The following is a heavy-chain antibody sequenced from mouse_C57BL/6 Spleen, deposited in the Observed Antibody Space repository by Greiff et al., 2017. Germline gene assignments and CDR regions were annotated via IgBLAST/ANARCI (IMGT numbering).Heavy chain of an antibody. Sequence: EVQVVESEGGLVQPGSSMKLSCTASGFTFSDYYMAWVRQVPEKGLEWVANINYDGSSTYYLDSLKSRFIISRDNAKNILYLQMSSLKSEDTATYYCARDWGYYGFDYWGQGTTLTVSS. CDR3: ARDWGYYGFDY. CDR1: GFTFSDYY. J-gene: IGHJ2*01. CDR2: INYDGSST. V-gene: IGHV5-16*01. D-gene: IGHD1-1*01.